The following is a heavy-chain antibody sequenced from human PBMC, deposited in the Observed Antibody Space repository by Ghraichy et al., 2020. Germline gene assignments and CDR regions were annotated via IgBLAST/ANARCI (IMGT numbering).Heavy chain of an antibody. CDR3: ARGPDTAMPLSFSFDY. J-gene: IGHJ4*02. D-gene: IGHD5-18*01. CDR2: IYYSGST. CDR1: GGSISSYY. Sequence: SETLSLTCTVSGGSISSYYWSWIRQPPGKGLEWIGYIYYSGSTNYNPSLKSRVTISVDTSKNQFSLKLSSVTAADTAVYYCARGPDTAMPLSFSFDYWGQGTLVTVSS. V-gene: IGHV4-59*01.